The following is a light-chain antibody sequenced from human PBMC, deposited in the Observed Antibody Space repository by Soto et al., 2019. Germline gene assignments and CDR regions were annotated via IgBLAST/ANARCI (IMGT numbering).Light chain of an antibody. CDR3: QQRSNWPPIT. J-gene: IGKJ5*01. CDR2: DAS. CDR1: QSVDSY. Sequence: EIVLTQSPATLSLSPGERATLSCRASQSVDSYLAWYQQKPGQPPRLLIYDASNRATGIPARFSGSGSGTDFTLTISSLEPEDFAVYYCQQRSNWPPITFGQGTRLEIK. V-gene: IGKV3-11*01.